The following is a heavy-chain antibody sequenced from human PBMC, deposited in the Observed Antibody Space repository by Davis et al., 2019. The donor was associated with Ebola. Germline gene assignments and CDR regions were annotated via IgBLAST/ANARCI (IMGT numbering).Heavy chain of an antibody. J-gene: IGHJ4*02. CDR2: INHSGST. Sequence: SETLSLTCAVYGGSFSGYYWSWIRQPPGKGLEWIGEINHSGSTNYNPSLKSRVTISVDTSKNQFSLKLSSVTAADTAVYYCASGASWWELPRGVFDYWGQGTLVTVSS. CDR1: GGSFSGYY. D-gene: IGHD1-26*01. V-gene: IGHV4-34*01. CDR3: ASGASWWELPRGVFDY.